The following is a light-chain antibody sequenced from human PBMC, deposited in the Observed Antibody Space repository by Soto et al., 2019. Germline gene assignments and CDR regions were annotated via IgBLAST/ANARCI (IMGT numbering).Light chain of an antibody. CDR2: RAS. Sequence: DIQMTQSPSALSASVGDRVTITCRASQNVNSWLAWYQQKPGKAPKLLIYRASSLESGVPSRFSGSGSGTEFTLTINSLQPDDFATYYCQQYHTYWTFGQGTKVEIK. V-gene: IGKV1-5*03. CDR1: QNVNSW. J-gene: IGKJ1*01. CDR3: QQYHTYWT.